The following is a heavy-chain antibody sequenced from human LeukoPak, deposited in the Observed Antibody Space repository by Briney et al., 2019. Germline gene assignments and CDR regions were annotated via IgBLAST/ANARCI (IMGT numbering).Heavy chain of an antibody. J-gene: IGHJ4*02. CDR3: ARAVSGRFDY. Sequence: SETLSLTCTVSGGSMSPYHWCWIRQPPGKGLEWTGYIYYSGSTNYSPSLNSRVTISVDTSKNQFSLRLSSVTAADTAIYYCARAVSGRFDYWGQGTLVTVSS. CDR1: GGSMSPYH. CDR2: IYYSGST. D-gene: IGHD6-19*01. V-gene: IGHV4-59*08.